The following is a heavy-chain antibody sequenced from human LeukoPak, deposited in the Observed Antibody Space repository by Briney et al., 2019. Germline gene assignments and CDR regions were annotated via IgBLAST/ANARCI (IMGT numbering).Heavy chain of an antibody. CDR1: GGSISSGGYS. D-gene: IGHD3-22*01. Sequence: SETLSLTCAVSGGSISSGGYSWSWIRRPPGKGLEWIGYIYHSGSTYYNPSLKSRVTISVDRSKSQFSLKLSSVTAADTAVYYCARGWGGEYYYDSSGYFDYWGQGTLVTVSS. CDR3: ARGWGGEYYYDSSGYFDY. J-gene: IGHJ4*02. CDR2: IYHSGST. V-gene: IGHV4-30-2*01.